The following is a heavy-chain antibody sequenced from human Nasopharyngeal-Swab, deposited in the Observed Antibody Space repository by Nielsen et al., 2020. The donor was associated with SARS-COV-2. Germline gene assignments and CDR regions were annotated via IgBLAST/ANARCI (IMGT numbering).Heavy chain of an antibody. CDR3: AREGTMVRSWSMDV. CDR1: GFTFSSYA. V-gene: IGHV3-30-3*01. J-gene: IGHJ6*02. Sequence: GGSLRLSCAASGFTFSSYATHWVRQAPGKGLEWVAVISYDGSNKYYADSVKGRFTISRDNSKNTLYLQMNSLGAEDTAVYYCAREGTMVRSWSMDVWGQGTTVTVSS. CDR2: ISYDGSNK. D-gene: IGHD3-10*01.